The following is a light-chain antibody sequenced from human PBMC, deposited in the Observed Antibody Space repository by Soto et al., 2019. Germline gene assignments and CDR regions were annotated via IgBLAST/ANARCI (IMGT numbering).Light chain of an antibody. Sequence: EIVLTQSPGTLSLSPGERATLSCRASQSVSSSYLAWYQQKPGQAPRLLIYGASSRATGIPDRFSGSGSGTDFTFTISRLEPEDFAVYYCQQYGSSRTVGQGTKVEIK. J-gene: IGKJ1*01. CDR2: GAS. V-gene: IGKV3-20*01. CDR3: QQYGSSRT. CDR1: QSVSSSY.